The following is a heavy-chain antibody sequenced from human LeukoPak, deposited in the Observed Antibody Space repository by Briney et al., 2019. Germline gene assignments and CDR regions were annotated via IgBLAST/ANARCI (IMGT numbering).Heavy chain of an antibody. CDR2: ISSSGSTI. D-gene: IGHD1-26*01. V-gene: IGHV3-11*01. Sequence: TGGSLSLSCAASGFTFSDYYMSWIRQAPGKGLEWVSCISSSGSTIYYADSAKGRFTISRDNTKNSLYLQMNSLRAEDTAFYYCARVWYSGSYPLDYWGQGTLVTVSS. CDR3: ARVWYSGSYPLDY. CDR1: GFTFSDYY. J-gene: IGHJ4*02.